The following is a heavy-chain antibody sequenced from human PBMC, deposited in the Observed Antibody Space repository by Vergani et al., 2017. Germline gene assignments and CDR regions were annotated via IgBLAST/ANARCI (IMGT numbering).Heavy chain of an antibody. Sequence: QLQLQESGAGLLKPSETLSLTCTVSGVSIGSNSYYWGWIRQPPGKGLEWIGTIYYTGTTYYNEAHKSRLTISVDTSKNQFSLNLTSVTAADTAVYYCTRHGRSGWAGYFQHWGQGTLVTASS. J-gene: IGHJ1*01. CDR1: GVSIGSNSYY. CDR2: IYYTGTT. CDR3: TRHGRSGWAGYFQH. V-gene: IGHV4-39*01. D-gene: IGHD6-19*01.